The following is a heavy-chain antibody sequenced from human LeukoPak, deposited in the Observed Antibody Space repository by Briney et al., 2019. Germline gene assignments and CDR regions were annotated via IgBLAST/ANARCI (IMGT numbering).Heavy chain of an antibody. CDR3: ARSIAAAGTYWFDP. D-gene: IGHD6-13*01. J-gene: IGHJ5*02. CDR1: GYTFTGYY. CDR2: INPNSGGT. V-gene: IGHV1-2*06. Sequence: GASVKVSCKASGYTFTGYYMHWVRQAPGQGLEWMRRINPNSGGTNYAQKFQGRVTMTRDTSISTAYMELSRLRSDDTAVYYCARSIAAAGTYWFDPWGQGTLVTVSS.